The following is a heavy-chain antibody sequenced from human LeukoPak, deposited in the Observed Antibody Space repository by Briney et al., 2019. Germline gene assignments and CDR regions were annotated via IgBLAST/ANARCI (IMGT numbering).Heavy chain of an antibody. J-gene: IGHJ1*01. CDR2: INHSGST. Sequence: SETLSLTCAVYGGSFSGYYWSWIRQSPGKGLEWIGEINHSGSTNYNPPLKSRVTISVDTSKNQFSLKLSSVTAADTAVYYCARATTVVTRGNQRTRYFQHWGQGTLVTVSS. D-gene: IGHD4-23*01. V-gene: IGHV4-34*01. CDR1: GGSFSGYY. CDR3: ARATTVVTRGNQRTRYFQH.